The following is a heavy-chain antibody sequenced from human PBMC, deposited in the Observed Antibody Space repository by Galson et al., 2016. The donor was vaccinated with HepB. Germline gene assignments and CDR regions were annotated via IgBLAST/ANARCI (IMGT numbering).Heavy chain of an antibody. CDR2: TYYRSKWYN. D-gene: IGHD5-12*01. CDR3: VRDGGYDLDFFDH. Sequence: CAISGDSVSSNTAAWNWIRQSPPGGLEWLGRTYYRSKWYNDEAPSVKRRITVKPDISKNQFSLQLKSVTPEDKAVYYCVRDGGYDLDFFDHWGQGTLVTVSS. J-gene: IGHJ4*02. CDR1: GDSVSSNTAA. V-gene: IGHV6-1*01.